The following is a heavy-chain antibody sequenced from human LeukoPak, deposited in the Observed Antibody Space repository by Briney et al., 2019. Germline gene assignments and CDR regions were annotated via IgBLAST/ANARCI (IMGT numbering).Heavy chain of an antibody. CDR2: ISAYNGNT. CDR1: GYTFTSYG. J-gene: IGHJ4*02. Sequence: ASVKVSCKASGYTFTSYGMSWVRQAPGQGLEWMGWISAYNGNTNYAQKFQGRVTMTRDMSTSTVYMELSSLRSEDTAVYYCARDPVYRRDGYSDYWGQGTLVTVSS. CDR3: ARDPVYRRDGYSDY. D-gene: IGHD5-24*01. V-gene: IGHV1-18*01.